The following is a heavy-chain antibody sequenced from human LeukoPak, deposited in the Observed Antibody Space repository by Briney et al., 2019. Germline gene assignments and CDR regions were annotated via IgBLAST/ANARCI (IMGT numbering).Heavy chain of an antibody. CDR3: ARDEGEYCSGGSCYSGSFDY. CDR1: GFTFSSYA. Sequence: GSLRLSCAASGFTFSSYAMSWVRQAPGKGLEWVSYISSSSSTIYYADSVKGRFTISRDNAKNSLYLQMNSLRAEDTAVYYCARDEGEYCSGGSCYSGSFDYWGQGTLVTVSS. D-gene: IGHD2-15*01. J-gene: IGHJ4*02. V-gene: IGHV3-48*01. CDR2: ISSSSSTI.